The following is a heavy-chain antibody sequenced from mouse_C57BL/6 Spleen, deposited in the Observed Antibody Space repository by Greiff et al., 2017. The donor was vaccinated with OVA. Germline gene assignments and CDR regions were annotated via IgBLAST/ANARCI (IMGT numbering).Heavy chain of an antibody. J-gene: IGHJ3*01. CDR1: GYTFTSYW. CDR2: IDPSDSDT. Sequence: QVQLQQPGAELVRPGSSVKLSCKASGYTFTSYWMHWVKQRPIQGLEWIGNIDPSDSDTHYNQKFKDKATLTVDKSSSTAYMQLSSLTSEDSAVYYGAREVCYGDYGGFGYWGQGTPVTVSA. CDR3: AREVCYGDYGGFGY. V-gene: IGHV1-52*01. D-gene: IGHD2-13*01.